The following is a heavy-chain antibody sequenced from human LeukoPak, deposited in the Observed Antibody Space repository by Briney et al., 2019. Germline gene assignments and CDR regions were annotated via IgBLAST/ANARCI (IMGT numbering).Heavy chain of an antibody. CDR3: AKDFRIGYSAHFDY. V-gene: IGHV3-23*01. CDR2: IYESGGTT. CDR1: GFTFRSHA. D-gene: IGHD2-21*01. Sequence: GGSLRLSCVGSGFTFRSHAMSWVRQAPEKGLEFVSGIYESGGTTYYADSVKGRFSISRDNSKNTLYLQMDSLRGEDTAVYYCAKDFRIGYSAHFDYWGQGALVTVSS. J-gene: IGHJ4*02.